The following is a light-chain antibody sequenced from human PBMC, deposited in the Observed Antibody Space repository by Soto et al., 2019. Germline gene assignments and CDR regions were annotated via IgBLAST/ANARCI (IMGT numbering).Light chain of an antibody. CDR2: GAS. J-gene: IGKJ1*01. CDR3: QQYGSSPTWT. CDR1: QSVSSSY. V-gene: IGKV3-20*01. Sequence: EILFTQSPGTLSFSPREKDTTSFRASQSVSSSYLAWYQQKPGQAPRLLIYGASSRATGIPDRFSGSGSGTDLTLTISRLEPEDFAVYYCQQYGSSPTWTFGQGTQVDIK.